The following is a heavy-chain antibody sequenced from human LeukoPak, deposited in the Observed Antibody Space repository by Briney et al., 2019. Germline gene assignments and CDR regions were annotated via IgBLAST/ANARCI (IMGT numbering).Heavy chain of an antibody. Sequence: SETLSLTCTVSGYSISSGYYWGWIRQPPGKGLEWIGRIHHSGSTYYNPSLKSRVTISVDTSKNQFSLKLSSVTAADTAVYYCARRQVYYDSSGHFNWGQGTLVTVSS. CDR1: GYSISSGYY. CDR2: IHHSGST. CDR3: ARRQVYYDSSGHFN. V-gene: IGHV4-38-2*02. J-gene: IGHJ4*02. D-gene: IGHD3-22*01.